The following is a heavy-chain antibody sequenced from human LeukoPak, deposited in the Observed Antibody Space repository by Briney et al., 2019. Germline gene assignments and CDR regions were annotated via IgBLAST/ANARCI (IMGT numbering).Heavy chain of an antibody. CDR2: FDPEDCET. CDR3: ATVGEYSSGWYYY. J-gene: IGHJ4*02. CDR1: GYTLTELS. Sequence: GASVKVSCKVSGYTLTELSMHWVRQAPGKGLEWMGGFDPEDCETIYAQKFQGRITMTEDTSTDTAYMELSSLRSEDTAVYYCATVGEYSSGWYYYWGQGTLVTVSS. V-gene: IGHV1-24*01. D-gene: IGHD6-19*01.